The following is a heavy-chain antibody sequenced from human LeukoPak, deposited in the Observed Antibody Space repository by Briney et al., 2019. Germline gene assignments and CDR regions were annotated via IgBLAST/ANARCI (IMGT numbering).Heavy chain of an antibody. D-gene: IGHD5-18*01. CDR1: GGSFSGYY. J-gene: IGHJ4*02. CDR2: INHSGST. V-gene: IGHV4-34*01. CDR3: ARRGYSYGYRFDY. Sequence: SETLSLTCAVYGGSFSGYYWSWIRQPPGKGLEWIGEINHSGSTNYNPSLKSRVTISVDTPKNQFSLKLTSVTAADTAVYYCARRGYSYGYRFDYWGQGTLVTVSS.